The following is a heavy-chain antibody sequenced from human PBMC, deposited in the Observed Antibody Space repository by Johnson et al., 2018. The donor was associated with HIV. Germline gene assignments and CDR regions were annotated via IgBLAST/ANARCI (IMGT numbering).Heavy chain of an antibody. Sequence: MQLVESGGGLVQPGGSLRLSCAASGFSFSSYWMSWVRQALGKGLECVSGINWNGGSTGYVDSVKGRFTISRDNAKNSLYLQMNSLRAEDTAFYYCAKDKSLTPDAIDIWGQGTMVTVSS. CDR3: AKDKSLTPDAIDI. V-gene: IGHV3-20*04. CDR1: GFSFSSYW. J-gene: IGHJ3*02. CDR2: INWNGGST.